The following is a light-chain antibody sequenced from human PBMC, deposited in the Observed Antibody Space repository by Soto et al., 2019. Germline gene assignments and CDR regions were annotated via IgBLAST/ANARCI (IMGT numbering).Light chain of an antibody. J-gene: IGKJ2*01. CDR3: QHYGDSSYT. CDR1: QSVSRSY. Sequence: IVLPPSPGTLSLSPGERATLSCRARQSVSRSYLAWYQQKPGQAPRLLIYGASSRAAGIPDRFTGSGSGTDFTLTISRLEPEDFAVYSCQHYGDSSYTFGQGTKLEIK. CDR2: GAS. V-gene: IGKV3-20*01.